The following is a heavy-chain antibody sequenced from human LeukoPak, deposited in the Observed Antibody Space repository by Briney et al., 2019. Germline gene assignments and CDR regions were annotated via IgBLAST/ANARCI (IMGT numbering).Heavy chain of an antibody. J-gene: IGHJ4*02. CDR1: GYTFTSYG. D-gene: IGHD3-22*01. CDR3: ARDPLTYYHDSSGYPDY. Sequence: ASVKVSCKASGYTFTSYGISWVRQAPGQGLEWMGWISAYNGNTNYAQKLQGRVTMTTDTSTSTAYLELRSLRSDDTAVYYCARDPLTYYHDSSGYPDYWGQGTLVTVSS. V-gene: IGHV1-18*01. CDR2: ISAYNGNT.